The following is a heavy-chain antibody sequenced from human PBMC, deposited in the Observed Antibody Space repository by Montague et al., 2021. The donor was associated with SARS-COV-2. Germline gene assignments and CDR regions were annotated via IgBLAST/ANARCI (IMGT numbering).Heavy chain of an antibody. D-gene: IGHD6-25*01. CDR1: GFTFGDYA. CDR3: AKGAAKTFYCNGMDV. CDR2: ISWNSGYI. J-gene: IGHJ6*02. V-gene: IGHV3-9*01. Sequence: SLRLSCAASGFTFGDYALHWVRQAPGKGLEWVSAISWNSGYIDYAGSVKGRSTISRDNDKNSLYLEMNSLSAEDTALYYCAKGAAKTFYCNGMDVWGQGTTATVSS.